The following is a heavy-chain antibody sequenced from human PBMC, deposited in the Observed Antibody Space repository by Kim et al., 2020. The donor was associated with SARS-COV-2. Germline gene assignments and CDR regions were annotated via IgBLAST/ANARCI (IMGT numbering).Heavy chain of an antibody. CDR3: TRMNGDHSLFEDF. D-gene: IGHD3-10*01. Sequence: SVKVSCKAFGGTFSSYAISWVRQAPGQGLEWMGRIIPVIGITNYAQRFQGRVTIIADKSTSTTYMELSSLRSEDTAVYYCTRMNGDHSLFEDFWGQGTLVTVSS. J-gene: IGHJ4*02. CDR2: IIPVIGIT. V-gene: IGHV1-69*04. CDR1: GGTFSSYA.